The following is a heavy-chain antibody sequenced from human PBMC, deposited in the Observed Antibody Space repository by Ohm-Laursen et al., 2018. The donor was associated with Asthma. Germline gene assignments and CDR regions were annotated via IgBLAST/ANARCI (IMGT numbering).Heavy chain of an antibody. D-gene: IGHD2-15*01. J-gene: IGHJ4*02. V-gene: IGHV1-69*01. CDR2: INSVFGTS. CDR1: GYTFTSYG. Sequence: GSSVKVSCKSPGYTFTSYGIGWVRQAPGQGLEWLGGINSVFGTSTYAQKFHDRFTITADESTSTVYMTLSSLTSEDTAVYYCARKAGSCITSNCYSLDFWGQGTLVTVSS. CDR3: ARKAGSCITSNCYSLDF.